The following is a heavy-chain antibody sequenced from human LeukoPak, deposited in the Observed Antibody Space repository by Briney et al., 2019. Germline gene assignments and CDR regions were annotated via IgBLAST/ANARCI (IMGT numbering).Heavy chain of an antibody. V-gene: IGHV4-30-2*01. CDR2: IYHSGST. CDR3: ATSPWFGELSDAFDI. D-gene: IGHD3-10*01. CDR1: GGSISSGGYS. J-gene: IGHJ3*02. Sequence: SETLSLTCAVSGGSISSGGYSWSWIRQPPEKGLEWIGYIYHSGSTYYNPSLKSRVTISVDRSKNQFSLKLSSVTAADTAVYYCATSPWFGELSDAFDIWGQGTMVTVSS.